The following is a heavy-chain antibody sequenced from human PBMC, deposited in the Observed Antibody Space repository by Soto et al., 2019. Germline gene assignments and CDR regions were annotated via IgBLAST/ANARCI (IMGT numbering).Heavy chain of an antibody. CDR2: TTNSGGT. J-gene: IGHJ4*02. CDR3: ARGQPPAY. D-gene: IGHD2-2*01. CDR1: GGSFSGYY. Sequence: SETLSLTCAVYGGSFSGYYWSWTRQPPGKGLEWIGETTNSGGTNYNPSLKSRVIISVDTSKNQFSLKLTSVTAADTAVYYCARGQPPAYWGQGALVTVSS. V-gene: IGHV4-34*01.